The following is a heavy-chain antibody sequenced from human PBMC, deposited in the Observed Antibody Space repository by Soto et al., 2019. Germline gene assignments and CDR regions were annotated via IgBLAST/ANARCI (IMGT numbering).Heavy chain of an antibody. D-gene: IGHD6-6*01. CDR3: ARDWYSSSSDYYYYMDV. J-gene: IGHJ6*03. Sequence: QVQLVQSGAEVKKPGASVKVSCNASGYTFTSYDINWVRQATGQGLEWMGWMNPNSGNTGYAQKFQGRVTMTRNTSISTAYMELSSLRSEDTAVYYCARDWYSSSSDYYYYMDVWGKGTTVTVSS. CDR2: MNPNSGNT. V-gene: IGHV1-8*01. CDR1: GYTFTSYD.